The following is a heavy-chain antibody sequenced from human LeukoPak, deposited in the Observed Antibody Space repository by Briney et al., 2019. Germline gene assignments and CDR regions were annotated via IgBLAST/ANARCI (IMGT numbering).Heavy chain of an antibody. J-gene: IGHJ3*02. D-gene: IGHD3-10*01. CDR3: ARRGFGGQDHDAFDI. Sequence: PGESLKISCKGSAYSFTSYCIGWVRQMPGKGLEWMGIIYPGDSDTTYSPSSQGQVTISADKSISTAYLQWSSLKASDTAMYYCARRGFGGQDHDAFDIWGQGTMVTVSS. CDR1: AYSFTSYC. V-gene: IGHV5-51*01. CDR2: IYPGDSDT.